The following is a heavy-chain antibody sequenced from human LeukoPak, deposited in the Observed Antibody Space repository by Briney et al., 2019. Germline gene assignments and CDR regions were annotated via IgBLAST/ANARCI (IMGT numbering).Heavy chain of an antibody. D-gene: IGHD6-13*01. Sequence: GGSLRLSCAASGFTFSTYWMHWVRQAPGKGLVWVSRINGEGGSRNYADSVKGRFTISRDNAKNTVYLQMNSLRAEDTAVYYCASASSHRIAAGGDYWGQGTLVTVSS. CDR3: ASASSHRIAAGGDY. CDR2: INGEGGSR. V-gene: IGHV3-74*01. J-gene: IGHJ4*02. CDR1: GFTFSTYW.